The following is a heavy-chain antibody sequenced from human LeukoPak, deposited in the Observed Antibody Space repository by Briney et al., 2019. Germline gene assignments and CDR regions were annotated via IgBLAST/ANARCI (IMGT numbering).Heavy chain of an antibody. J-gene: IGHJ6*02. D-gene: IGHD3-3*01. CDR1: GFTFGDYA. CDR2: IRCKAYGGTT. Sequence: GGSLRLSCTASGFTFGDYAMSWFRQAPGKGLEWVGFIRCKAYGGTTEYAASVKGRFTISRDDSKSIAYLQMNSLKTEDTAVYYCTRDPLGYDFWSGYFPDYYGMDVWGQGTTVTVSS. V-gene: IGHV3-49*03. CDR3: TRDPLGYDFWSGYFPDYYGMDV.